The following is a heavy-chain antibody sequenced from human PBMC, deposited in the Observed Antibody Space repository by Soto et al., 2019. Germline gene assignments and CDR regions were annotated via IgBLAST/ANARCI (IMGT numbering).Heavy chain of an antibody. D-gene: IGHD6-19*01. Sequence: EVQLLESGGGLVQPGGSLRLSCAASGFTFSSYAMSWVRQAPGKGLEWVSAISGSGGSTYYADSVKGRFTISRDNSKNTLYLQMNSLRAEETAVYYCARAHSIGWAFNWFDPWGQGTLVTVSS. V-gene: IGHV3-23*01. J-gene: IGHJ5*02. CDR1: GFTFSSYA. CDR3: ARAHSIGWAFNWFDP. CDR2: ISGSGGST.